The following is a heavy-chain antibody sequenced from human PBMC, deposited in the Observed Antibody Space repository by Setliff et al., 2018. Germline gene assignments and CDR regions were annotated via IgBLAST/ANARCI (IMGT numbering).Heavy chain of an antibody. CDR1: GFIFSDYY. J-gene: IGHJ6*03. CDR2: IKQDGSEK. V-gene: IGHV3-7*01. D-gene: IGHD5-12*01. Sequence: GGSLRLSCAASGFIFSDYYMSWLRQAPGKGLEWVANIKQDGSEKYYVDSVKGRFTISRDNAKNSLYLQMNSLRAEDTAVYYCAREKMATNYYYYYMDVWGKGTTVTVSS. CDR3: AREKMATNYYYYYMDV.